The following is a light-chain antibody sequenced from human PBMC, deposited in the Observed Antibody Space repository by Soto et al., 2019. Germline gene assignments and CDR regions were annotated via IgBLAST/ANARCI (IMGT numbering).Light chain of an antibody. J-gene: IGKJ4*01. CDR1: QSVRNY. CDR3: QQRYAWPPLT. V-gene: IGKV3-11*01. Sequence: EVVLTQSPATLSLSPGERATLSCRASQSVRNYLAWYQQKPGQAPRLLIYDASNRATGIPARFSASGSGTDFTLTISSLEPEDFAVYYCQQRYAWPPLTFGGGTKVEIK. CDR2: DAS.